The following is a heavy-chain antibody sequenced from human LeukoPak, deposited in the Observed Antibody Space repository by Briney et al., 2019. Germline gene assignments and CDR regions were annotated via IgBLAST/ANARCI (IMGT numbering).Heavy chain of an antibody. CDR1: GFTVSSNY. Sequence: GGSLRLSCAASGFTVSSNYMTWVRQAPGKGLEWVSVIHKNAITYYAGTVKGRFTISRDNSKNMLYLQMNSLRAEDTAVYYCARSLRVRGVPDYMDVWGKGTTVIISS. CDR2: IHKNAIT. V-gene: IGHV3-53*01. J-gene: IGHJ6*03. CDR3: ARSLRVRGVPDYMDV. D-gene: IGHD3-10*02.